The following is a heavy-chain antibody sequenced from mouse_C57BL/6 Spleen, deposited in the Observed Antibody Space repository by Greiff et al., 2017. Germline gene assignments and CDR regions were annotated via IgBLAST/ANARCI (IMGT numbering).Heavy chain of an antibody. Sequence: QVQLQQSGPELVKPGASVKLSCKASGYTFTGYDINWVKQRPGQGLEWIGWIYPRDGSTKYNEKFKGKATLTADTSSSTAYLELHSLTSEDSAVYFCARGDDYDVNARDYWGQGTSVTVSS. CDR2: IYPRDGST. D-gene: IGHD2-4*01. J-gene: IGHJ4*01. V-gene: IGHV1-85*01. CDR1: GYTFTGYD. CDR3: ARGDDYDVNARDY.